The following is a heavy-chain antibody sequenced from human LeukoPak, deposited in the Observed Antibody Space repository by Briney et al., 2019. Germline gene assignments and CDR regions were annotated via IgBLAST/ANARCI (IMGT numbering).Heavy chain of an antibody. D-gene: IGHD3-3*01. CDR2: IYYSGST. Sequence: SETLSLTCTVSGGSISSSSYYWGWIRQPPGKGLEWIGSIYYSGSTYYNPSLKSRVTISVDTSKNQFSLKLSSVTAADTAVYYCARGSQTYYDFWSGYQSLAWFDPWGQGTLVTVSS. CDR1: GGSISSSSYY. J-gene: IGHJ5*02. CDR3: ARGSQTYYDFWSGYQSLAWFDP. V-gene: IGHV4-39*07.